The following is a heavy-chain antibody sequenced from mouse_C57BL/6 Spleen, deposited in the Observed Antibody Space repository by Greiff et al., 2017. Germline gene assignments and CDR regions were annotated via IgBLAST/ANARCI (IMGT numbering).Heavy chain of an antibody. CDR3: TRSPYYDYDGFAY. CDR1: GFTFSDAW. V-gene: IGHV6-6*01. D-gene: IGHD2-4*01. CDR2: IRNKANNHAT. J-gene: IGHJ3*01. Sequence: EVMLVESGGGLVQPGGSMKLSCAASGFTFSDAWMDWVRQSPEKGLEWVAEIRNKANNHATYYAESVKGRFTISRDDSKSSVYLQMNSLRAEDTGIYYCTRSPYYDYDGFAYWGQGTLVTVSA.